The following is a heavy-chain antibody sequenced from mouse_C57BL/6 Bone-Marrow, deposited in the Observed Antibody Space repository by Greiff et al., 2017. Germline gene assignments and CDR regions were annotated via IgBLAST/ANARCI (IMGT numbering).Heavy chain of an antibody. J-gene: IGHJ4*01. V-gene: IGHV1-64*01. CDR1: GYTFTSYW. CDR3: ARRGGYYGRGLRDAMDY. CDR2: IHPNSGST. D-gene: IGHD1-1*01. Sequence: QVQLQQPGAELVKPGASVKLSCKASGYTFTSYWMHWVKQRPGQGLEWIGMIHPNSGSTNYNEKFKSKATLTVDKSSSTAYMQLSSLTSEDSAVYYCARRGGYYGRGLRDAMDYWGQGSSVTVSS.